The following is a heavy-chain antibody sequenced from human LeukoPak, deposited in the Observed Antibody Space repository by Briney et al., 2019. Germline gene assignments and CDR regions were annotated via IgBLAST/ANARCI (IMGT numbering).Heavy chain of an antibody. CDR2: IRHRADNRTT. CDR1: GFSFNNAW. CDR3: TTEAVH. V-gene: IGHV3-15*01. J-gene: IGHJ4*02. Sequence: GGSLRLSCAASGFSFNNAWMSWVRQAPGKGLEWIGRIRHRADNRTTDYAAPAKGKFTISRDDSINTLYLQISRLKTEDTAVYYCTTEAVHWGQGTLVTVSS. D-gene: IGHD3-10*02.